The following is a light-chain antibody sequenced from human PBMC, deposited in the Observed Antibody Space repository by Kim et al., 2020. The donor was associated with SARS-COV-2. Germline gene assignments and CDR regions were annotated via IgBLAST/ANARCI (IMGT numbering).Light chain of an antibody. J-gene: IGKJ4*01. V-gene: IGKV1-12*01. CDR2: AAS. Sequence: DIQMTQSPSSVSASVGDRVTITCRASQDISNFLAWYQQKPGKAPNVLIYAASNLQSGVPSRFSGSGSGTEFTLTISSLQPEDFATYYCQQSNSFPLTFGGGTKLEIK. CDR1: QDISNF. CDR3: QQSNSFPLT.